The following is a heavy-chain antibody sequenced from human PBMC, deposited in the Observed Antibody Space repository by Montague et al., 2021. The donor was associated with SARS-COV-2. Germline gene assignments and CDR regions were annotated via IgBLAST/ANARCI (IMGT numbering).Heavy chain of an antibody. D-gene: IGHD2-21*01. V-gene: IGHV4-34*01. CDR2: VSHPGSA. CDR3: ARGVYNRVIVVVSPRYYFDY. Sequence: SETLSLTCAVYSESFNGYYWTWIRQPPGKGLEWIGEVSHPGSAKYNPSLKSRLTISVDTYRKQVSLRLTSVTAADTATYYCARGVYNRVIVVVSPRYYFDYWGQGTMVAVSA. CDR1: SESFNGYY. J-gene: IGHJ4*02.